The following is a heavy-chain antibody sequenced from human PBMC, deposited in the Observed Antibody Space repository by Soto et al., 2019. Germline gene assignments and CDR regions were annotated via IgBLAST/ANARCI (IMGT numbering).Heavy chain of an antibody. V-gene: IGHV1-24*01. CDR2: FDPEDGET. D-gene: IGHD3-22*01. CDR3: ATEGYYDSSGYRSFDY. Sequence: EASVKVSCKVSGYTLTELSMHWVRQAPGKGLEWMGGFDPEDGETIYAQKFQGRVTMTEDTSTDTAYMELSSLRSEDTAVYYCATEGYYDSSGYRSFDYWGQGTLVTVSS. CDR1: GYTLTELS. J-gene: IGHJ4*02.